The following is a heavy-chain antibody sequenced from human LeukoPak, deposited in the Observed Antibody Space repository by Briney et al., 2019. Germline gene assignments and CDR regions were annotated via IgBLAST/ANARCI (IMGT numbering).Heavy chain of an antibody. J-gene: IGHJ3*02. CDR1: GFSVSGYA. CDR2: ISYDGSHK. D-gene: IGHD5-24*01. CDR3: ARDRKKNGYNWDAFDI. Sequence: GGSLRLSCAASGFSVSGYAMHWVRQAPGKGLEWFAVISYDGSHKDYADSVEGRFTISRDTSTNSVYLQMNSLRVDDAAVYYCARDRKKNGYNWDAFDIWGQGTMVTVSS. V-gene: IGHV3-30*04.